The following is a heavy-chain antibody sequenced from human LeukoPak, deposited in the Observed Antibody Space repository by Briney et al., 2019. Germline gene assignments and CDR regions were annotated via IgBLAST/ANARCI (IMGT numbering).Heavy chain of an antibody. CDR3: AKRRVTSFPGRTRPNSDYYFDY. CDR2: ISGSGGST. CDR1: GFTFSSYA. V-gene: IGHV3-23*01. D-gene: IGHD3-10*01. Sequence: PGGSLRLSCAASGFTFSSYAMSWVRQAPGKGLEWVSAISGSGGSTYYADSVKGRFTISRDNSKNTLYLQMNSLRAEDTAVYYCAKRRVTSFPGRTRPNSDYYFDYWGQGTLVTVSS. J-gene: IGHJ4*02.